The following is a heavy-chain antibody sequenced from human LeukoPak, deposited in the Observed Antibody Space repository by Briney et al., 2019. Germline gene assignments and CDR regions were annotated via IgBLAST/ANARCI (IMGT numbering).Heavy chain of an antibody. Sequence: PSETLSLTCTVSGDSISTSRYAWGWIRQSPGKGLEWIGTIYNSGSTNLNPSLKTRVTMSVDASKNHFSLKLNSVTAADTALYFCARVALTGEGGRGYFNLWGRGNLVSVSS. V-gene: IGHV4-39*02. D-gene: IGHD3-16*01. CDR3: ARVALTGEGGRGYFNL. CDR1: GDSISTSRYA. J-gene: IGHJ2*01. CDR2: IYNSGST.